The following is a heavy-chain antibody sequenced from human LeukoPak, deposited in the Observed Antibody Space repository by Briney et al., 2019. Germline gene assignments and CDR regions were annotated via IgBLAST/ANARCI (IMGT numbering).Heavy chain of an antibody. J-gene: IGHJ6*03. CDR1: GGSISSRPYY. V-gene: IGHV4-39*07. Sequence: SETLSLTCTVSGGSISSRPYYWGWVRQSPGKGLEWIGTISYSGTTYYNPSLKSRVTISVDTSKNQFSLKLSSVTAADTAVYYCARGYTGVVIGFHYYYMDVWGKGTTVTVSS. CDR3: ARGYTGVVIGFHYYYMDV. CDR2: ISYSGTT. D-gene: IGHD3-3*01.